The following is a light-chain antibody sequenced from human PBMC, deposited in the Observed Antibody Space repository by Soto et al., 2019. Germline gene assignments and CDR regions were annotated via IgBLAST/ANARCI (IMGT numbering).Light chain of an antibody. CDR1: QSVSNNY. Sequence: EIVLRQPPGTLSLSPVDRATLSCRASQSVSNNYLAWYRQKPGQATWLLIYGASSRATGIPDSCSGSGSGTDFTLTISRLEPEDFAVYYCQQYRTFGQGTKVDIK. V-gene: IGKV3-20*01. CDR2: GAS. CDR3: QQYRT. J-gene: IGKJ1*01.